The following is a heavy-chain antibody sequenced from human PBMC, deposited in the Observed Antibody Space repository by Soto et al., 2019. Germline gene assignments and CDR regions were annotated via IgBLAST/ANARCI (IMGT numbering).Heavy chain of an antibody. CDR3: TRSGGSYSFGY. CDR2: IRSKTHNYAT. Sequence: EVQLVESGGGLVQPGESLKLSCAASGFTLSGSAVHWVRQASGKGLEWVGRIRSKTHNYATDYIASVKGRFTMSRDDSNNTAYLQMNGLTTDDTAVYYCTRSGGSYSFGYWGQGTLVTVSS. CDR1: GFTLSGSA. J-gene: IGHJ4*02. V-gene: IGHV3-73*02. D-gene: IGHD1-26*01.